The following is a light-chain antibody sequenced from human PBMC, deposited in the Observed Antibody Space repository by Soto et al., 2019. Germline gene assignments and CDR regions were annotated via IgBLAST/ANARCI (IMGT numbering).Light chain of an antibody. Sequence: QSALTQPASVSGPPGQSITISCTGSSSDVGSYNSVSWYQQHPGKVPKLMIYEVTKRPSGVSDRFSGSKSGNTASLTISGLQAEDEADYYCCSFAGNAAWVFGGGTKVTVL. CDR1: SSDVGSYNS. J-gene: IGLJ3*02. CDR2: EVT. V-gene: IGLV2-23*02. CDR3: CSFAGNAAWV.